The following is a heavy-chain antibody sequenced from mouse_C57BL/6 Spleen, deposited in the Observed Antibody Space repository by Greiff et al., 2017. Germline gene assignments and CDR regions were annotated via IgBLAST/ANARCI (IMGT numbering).Heavy chain of an antibody. CDR1: GFSLTSYA. CDR2: IWSDGST. J-gene: IGHJ1*03. Sequence: VKLMESGPGLVAPSQSLSITCTVSGFSLTSYAVHWVRQPPGKGLEWLVVIWSDGSTTYNSALKSRLSISKDNSKSQVFLKMNSLQTDDTAMYYCARQGLGPGWYFDVWGTGTTVTVSS. D-gene: IGHD4-1*01. CDR3: ARQGLGPGWYFDV. V-gene: IGHV2-6-1*01.